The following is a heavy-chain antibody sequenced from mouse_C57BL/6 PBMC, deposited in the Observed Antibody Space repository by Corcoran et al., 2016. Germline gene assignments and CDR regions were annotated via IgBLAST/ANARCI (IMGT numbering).Heavy chain of an antibody. Sequence: QIQLVQSGPELKKPGATVQISCKASGYTFTPYGMSWVKQAPGKGLKWMGWINTYSGVPTYADDFKGRFAFSLETSASTAYLQINNLKNEDTATYFCARSYYGGYWGQGTTLTVSS. CDR2: INTYSGVP. CDR1: GYTFTPYG. V-gene: IGHV9-3*01. CDR3: ARSYYGGY. D-gene: IGHD1-1*01. J-gene: IGHJ2*01.